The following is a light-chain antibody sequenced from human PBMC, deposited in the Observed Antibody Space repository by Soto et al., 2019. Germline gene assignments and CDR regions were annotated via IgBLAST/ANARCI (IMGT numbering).Light chain of an antibody. Sequence: DIQMTQSPSSLSASVGDRVTITCRASQDISNFLAWYQQKPGKVPKLLIYGASTLQSGVPSRFSASGSGTDFTRAISSLQPADAATYYCQKYNTVPLTFGGGPKVEIK. J-gene: IGKJ4*01. CDR3: QKYNTVPLT. CDR2: GAS. V-gene: IGKV1-27*01. CDR1: QDISNF.